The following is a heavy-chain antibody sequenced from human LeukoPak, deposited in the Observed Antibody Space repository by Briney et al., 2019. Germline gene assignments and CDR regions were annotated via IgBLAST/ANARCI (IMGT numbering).Heavy chain of an antibody. Sequence: SETLSLTCAVYGGSFSGYYWSWIRQPPGKGLEWIGEINHSGSTNYNPSLKSRVTISVDTSKNQFSLKLSSVTAAGTAVYYCATRGKFRDYWGQGTLVTVSS. D-gene: IGHD3-10*01. CDR3: ATRGKFRDY. J-gene: IGHJ4*02. CDR1: GGSFSGYY. V-gene: IGHV4-34*01. CDR2: INHSGST.